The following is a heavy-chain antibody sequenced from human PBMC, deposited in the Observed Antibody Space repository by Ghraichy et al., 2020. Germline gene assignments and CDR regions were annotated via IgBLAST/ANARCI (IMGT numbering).Heavy chain of an antibody. CDR3: ARPNKYASLEGLYGMDV. D-gene: IGHD1/OR15-1a*01. CDR2: INPNSGAT. CDR1: GYTFTDFY. Sequence: ASVKVSCKASGYTFTDFYMHWVRQAPGQGLEWLGWINPNSGATNYAQRFQGRVTMTRDTSISTAYMELRSLRSDDTAVYYCARPNKYASLEGLYGMDVWGQGTTVTVSS. J-gene: IGHJ6*02. V-gene: IGHV1-2*02.